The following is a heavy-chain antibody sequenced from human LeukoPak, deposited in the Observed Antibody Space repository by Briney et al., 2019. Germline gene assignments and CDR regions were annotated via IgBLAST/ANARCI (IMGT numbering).Heavy chain of an antibody. CDR1: GGSISTYY. V-gene: IGHV4-59*12. CDR3: ARVRPPYYYDSSGYFSYFDY. CDR2: IYYSGST. J-gene: IGHJ4*02. D-gene: IGHD3-22*01. Sequence: SETLSLTCTVSGGSISTYYWSWIRQPPGKGLEWIGYIYYSGSTNYNPSLKSRVTISVDTSKNQFSLKLSSVTAADTAVYYCARVRPPYYYDSSGYFSYFDYWGQGTLVTVSS.